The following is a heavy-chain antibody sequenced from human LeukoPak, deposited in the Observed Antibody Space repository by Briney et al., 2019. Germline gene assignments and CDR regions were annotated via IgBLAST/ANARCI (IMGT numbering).Heavy chain of an antibody. D-gene: IGHD4-17*01. J-gene: IGHJ4*02. CDR1: GYSFTNFW. CDR2: IDPSDSYT. Sequence: GESLKISCKGSGYSFTNFWISWVRQMPGKGLEWMGRIDPSDSYTSYSLSFQGHVTLSADKSISTAYLQWSGLKASDTAMYYCARNGETTVTSASDYWGQGTLVTVSS. CDR3: ARNGETTVTSASDY. V-gene: IGHV5-10-1*01.